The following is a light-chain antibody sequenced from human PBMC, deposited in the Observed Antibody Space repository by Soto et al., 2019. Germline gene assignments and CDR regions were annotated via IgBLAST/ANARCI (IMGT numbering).Light chain of an antibody. J-gene: IGKJ1*01. CDR1: QSISSW. CDR3: QQYKSVWT. CDR2: KAY. V-gene: IGKV1-5*03. Sequence: DIQMTQSPSTLSASVGDRVTITCRASQSISSWLAWYQQKPGKAPKLLIYKAYSLESGVPSRFSGSGSGTEFTLTISSLQPDDFAPYYCQQYKSVWTCGQGTKVEIK.